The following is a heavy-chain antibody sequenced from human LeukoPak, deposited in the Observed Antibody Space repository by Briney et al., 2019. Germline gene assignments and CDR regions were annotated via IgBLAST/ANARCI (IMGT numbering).Heavy chain of an antibody. V-gene: IGHV3-33*01. Sequence: PGGSLALSCAASGFTFTNFGMHWIHQAPDKRLQWVASVWYDGSHENYVDSVRGRFTISRDNYKNTVYLHMYSLRAEDTAVYYCARDDGPNDYWCQGVLVTVSS. CDR1: GFTFTNFG. D-gene: IGHD2-8*01. CDR2: VWYDGSHE. J-gene: IGHJ4*02. CDR3: ARDDGPNDY.